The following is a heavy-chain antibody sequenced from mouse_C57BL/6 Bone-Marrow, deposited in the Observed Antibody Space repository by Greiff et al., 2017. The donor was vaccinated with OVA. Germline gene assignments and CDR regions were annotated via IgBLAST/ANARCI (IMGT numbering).Heavy chain of an antibody. V-gene: IGHV1-20*01. D-gene: IGHD1-1*01. CDR3: ARPHYYGSSYFDY. CDR2: INPYNGDT. Sequence: VQLQQSGPELVKPGDSVKISCKASGYSFTGYFMNWVMQSHGKSLEWIGRINPYNGDTFYNQKFKGKATLTVDKSSSTAHMELRSLTSEDSAVYYCARPHYYGSSYFDYWGQGTTLTVSS. CDR1: GYSFTGYF. J-gene: IGHJ2*01.